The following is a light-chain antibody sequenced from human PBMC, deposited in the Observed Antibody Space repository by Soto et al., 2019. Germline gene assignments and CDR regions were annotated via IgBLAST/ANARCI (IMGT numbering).Light chain of an antibody. CDR2: GAS. Sequence: ELVMTQSPVTLSVSPGERATLSCRASQSVSNNLAWYQQKPGQAPSLLIYGASTRATGIPARFSGSGSGTEFTLTFSSLQSEDFAVYYCQQYNNWPPFTFGQGTRLEIK. V-gene: IGKV3-15*01. CDR1: QSVSNN. J-gene: IGKJ5*01. CDR3: QQYNNWPPFT.